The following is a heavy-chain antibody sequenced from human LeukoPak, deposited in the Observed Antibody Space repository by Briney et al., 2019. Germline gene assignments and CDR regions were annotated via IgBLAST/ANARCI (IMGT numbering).Heavy chain of an antibody. CDR1: LYTPTELS. V-gene: IGHV1-24*01. Sequence: AAPQKVSCKVSLYTPTELSMPRVRQTPGNGLERMGGLDTEKGETIYAQKLQGRVTRTEDTSTDTAYMELRSLRSDDTAVYYCARDQWKGCSSWSGACGWAFDIWGQGTMVTVSS. CDR2: LDTEKGET. CDR3: ARDQWKGCSSWSGACGWAFDI. D-gene: IGHD6-13*01. J-gene: IGHJ3*02.